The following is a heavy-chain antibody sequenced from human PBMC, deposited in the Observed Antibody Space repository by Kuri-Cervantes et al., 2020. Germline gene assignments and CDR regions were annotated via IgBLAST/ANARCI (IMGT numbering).Heavy chain of an antibody. Sequence: GGSLRLSCKGSGYSFSNYWIGWVRQMPGKGLEWMGIIYPGDSDTRYSPAFQGQVTISADKSISTAYLQWSTLKASDTAMYYCARHDAWGSNGYNYLEGIKYWGQGTLVTVSS. CDR3: ARHDAWGSNGYNYLEGIKY. V-gene: IGHV5-51*01. D-gene: IGHD3-16*01. CDR1: GYSFSNYW. CDR2: IYPGDSDT. J-gene: IGHJ4*02.